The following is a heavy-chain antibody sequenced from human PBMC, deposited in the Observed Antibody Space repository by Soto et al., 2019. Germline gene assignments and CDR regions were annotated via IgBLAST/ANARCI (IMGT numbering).Heavy chain of an antibody. CDR1: GFTFSSYS. D-gene: IGHD3-9*01. CDR2: ISSSSSYI. Sequence: GGSLRLSCAASGFTFSSYSMNWVRQAPGKGLEWVSSISSSSSYIYYADSVKGRFTISRDNAKNSLYLQMNSLRAEDTAVYYCARTYYDILTGPSPDRNYYYYYMDVWGKGTTVTVSS. CDR3: ARTYYDILTGPSPDRNYYYYYMDV. J-gene: IGHJ6*03. V-gene: IGHV3-21*01.